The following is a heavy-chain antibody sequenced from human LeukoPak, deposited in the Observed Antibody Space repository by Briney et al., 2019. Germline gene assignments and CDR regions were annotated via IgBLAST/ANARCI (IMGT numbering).Heavy chain of an antibody. V-gene: IGHV3-20*04. J-gene: IGHJ3*02. CDR3: ARGRHIVVVTAILDDAFDI. CDR1: GFTFDDYG. CDR2: INWNGGST. Sequence: GGSLRLSRAASGFTFDDYGMSWVRQAPGKGLEWVSGINWNGGSTGYADSVKGRFTISRDNAKNSLYLQMNGLRAEDTALYYCARGRHIVVVTAILDDAFDIWGQGTMVTVSS. D-gene: IGHD2-21*02.